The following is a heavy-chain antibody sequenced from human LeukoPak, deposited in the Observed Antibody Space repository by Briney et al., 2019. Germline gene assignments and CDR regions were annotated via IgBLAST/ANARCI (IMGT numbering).Heavy chain of an antibody. CDR1: GFTFSNYY. D-gene: IGHD2-15*01. Sequence: PGGSLRLSCTASGFTFSNYYMNWVRQAPGKGLEWVANIKQDGRDKFYVDSVKGRFTISRDNAKNSLYLQMNSLRVEDTAVYYCVRDCRGDVREFTCFEPWGQGTLVTVSS. CDR3: VRDCRGDVREFTCFEP. CDR2: IKQDGRDK. J-gene: IGHJ5*02. V-gene: IGHV3-7*01.